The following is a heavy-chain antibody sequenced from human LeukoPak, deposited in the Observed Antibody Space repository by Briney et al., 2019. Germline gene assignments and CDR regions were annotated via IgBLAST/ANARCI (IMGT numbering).Heavy chain of an antibody. Sequence: SSETLSLTCTVSGGSISSYYWSWIRQPAGKGLEWIGRIYTSGSTNYNLSLKSRVTMSVDTSKNQFSLKLSSVTAADTAVYYCARGGYNWNPGWFDPWGQGTLVTVSS. CDR2: IYTSGST. J-gene: IGHJ5*02. D-gene: IGHD1-20*01. CDR1: GGSISSYY. CDR3: ARGGYNWNPGWFDP. V-gene: IGHV4-4*07.